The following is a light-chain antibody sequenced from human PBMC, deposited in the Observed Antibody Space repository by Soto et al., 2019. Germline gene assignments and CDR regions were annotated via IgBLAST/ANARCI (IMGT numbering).Light chain of an antibody. J-gene: IGKJ1*01. CDR3: QHSYNAPRA. CDR1: QSITSY. Sequence: DIQMTQSPLSLSASVGDRVTITCRASQSITSYLNWYQQKQGKAPKLLIYAASTLQSGAPSRFSGSGSGTDFTLTISSLQPEDFATYSCQHSYNAPRAFGQGTKVDI. V-gene: IGKV1-39*01. CDR2: AAS.